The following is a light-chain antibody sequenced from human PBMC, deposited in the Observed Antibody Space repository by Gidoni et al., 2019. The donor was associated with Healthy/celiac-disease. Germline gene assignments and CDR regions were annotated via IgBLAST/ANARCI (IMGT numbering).Light chain of an antibody. CDR3: QQYNNWPQLT. J-gene: IGKJ4*01. Sequence: EIVMTQSPATLSVSPGERATLSCRASQSVSSNLAWYQQKPGQAPRHLIYGASTRATGIPARFSGSGSGTEFTLTISSLQSEDFAVYDCQQYNNWPQLTFGGGTKVEIK. CDR2: GAS. CDR1: QSVSSN. V-gene: IGKV3-15*01.